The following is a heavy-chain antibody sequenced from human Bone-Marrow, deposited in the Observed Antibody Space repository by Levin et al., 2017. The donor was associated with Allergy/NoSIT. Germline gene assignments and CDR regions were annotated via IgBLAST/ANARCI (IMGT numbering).Heavy chain of an antibody. Sequence: GESLKISCAASGFTFSSYAMSWVRQAPGMGLEWVSAISGSGGSTYYADSVKGRFTISRDNSKNTLYLQMNSLRAEDTAVYYCAKELGIAARPVDYWGQGTLVTVSS. CDR3: AKELGIAARPVDY. V-gene: IGHV3-23*01. J-gene: IGHJ4*02. CDR1: GFTFSSYA. CDR2: ISGSGGST. D-gene: IGHD6-6*01.